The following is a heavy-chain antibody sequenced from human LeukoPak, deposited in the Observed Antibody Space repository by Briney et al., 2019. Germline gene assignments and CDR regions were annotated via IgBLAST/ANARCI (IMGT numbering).Heavy chain of an antibody. CDR3: AREEGRNYYYGMDV. J-gene: IGHJ6*02. CDR1: GFTFSSYA. V-gene: IGHV3-30*04. CDR2: ISYDGSNK. Sequence: GRSLRLSCAASGFTFSSYAMHWVRQAPGKGLEWVAVISYDGSNKYYADSVKGRFTISRDNSKNTLYLQMNSLRAEDTAVYYCAREEGRNYYYGMDVWGQGPRSPSP.